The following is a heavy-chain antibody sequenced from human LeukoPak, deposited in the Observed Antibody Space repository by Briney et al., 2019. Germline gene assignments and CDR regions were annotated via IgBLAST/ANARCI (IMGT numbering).Heavy chain of an antibody. J-gene: IGHJ4*02. D-gene: IGHD1-14*01. Sequence: PEGSLRLSCAASGFAFSNYEMNWVRQAPGKGLEWVSYISSSSSYTNYADSVKGRFTISRDNAKNSLYLQMNSLRAEDTAVYYCARVRPQWGEDYWGQGTLVTVSS. CDR3: ARVRPQWGEDY. CDR1: GFAFSNYE. V-gene: IGHV3-48*03. CDR2: ISSSSSYT.